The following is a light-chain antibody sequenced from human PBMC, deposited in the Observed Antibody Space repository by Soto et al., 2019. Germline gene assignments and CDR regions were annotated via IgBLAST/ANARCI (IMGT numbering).Light chain of an antibody. CDR3: SSYTSSNTYV. J-gene: IGLJ1*01. CDR1: NSDVGSYNR. Sequence: QSVLTQPPPLSRSPGQSVAISFPGTNSDVGSYNRVSWYQQPPGTAPKVMIYEVSNRPSGVPDRFSGSKSGNTASLTISGLQAEDEADYYCSSYTSSNTYVFGTGTKVTVL. V-gene: IGLV2-18*02. CDR2: EVS.